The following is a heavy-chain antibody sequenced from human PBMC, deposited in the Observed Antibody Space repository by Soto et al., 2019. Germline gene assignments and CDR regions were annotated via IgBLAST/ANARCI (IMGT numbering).Heavy chain of an antibody. CDR2: IDPSDFYT. CDR1: GYSFTSYW. V-gene: IGHV5-10-1*01. Sequence: GESLKISCKGSGYSFTSYWISWVRQMPGKGLEWMGRIDPSDFYTTSSPSFQGHVTISAVKSISTAYLQWSSLKASDTAMYYCASLAMATRRGYYGMDVWGQGTTVTVSS. J-gene: IGHJ6*02. CDR3: ASLAMATRRGYYGMDV. D-gene: IGHD5-12*01.